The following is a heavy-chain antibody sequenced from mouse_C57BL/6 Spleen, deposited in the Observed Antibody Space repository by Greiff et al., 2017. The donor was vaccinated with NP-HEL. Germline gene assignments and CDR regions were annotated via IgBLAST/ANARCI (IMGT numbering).Heavy chain of an antibody. Sequence: VQLQQSGAELVKPGASVKISCKASGYAFSSYWMNWVKQRPGKGLEWIGQIYPGDGDTNYNGKFKGKATLTADKSSSTAYMQLSSLTSEDSAVYFCARGIYDYGYFDVWGTGTTVTVSS. D-gene: IGHD2-3*01. CDR1: GYAFSSYW. V-gene: IGHV1-80*01. J-gene: IGHJ1*03. CDR3: ARGIYDYGYFDV. CDR2: IYPGDGDT.